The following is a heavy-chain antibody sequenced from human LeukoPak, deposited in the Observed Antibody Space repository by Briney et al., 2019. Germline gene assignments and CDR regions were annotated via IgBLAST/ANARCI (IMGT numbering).Heavy chain of an antibody. J-gene: IGHJ4*02. Sequence: GGSLRLSCVASGFTFSNYGTHWVRQAPGKGLEWVTFMQYDGSVELYADSVKGRFTTSRDNAKNSLYLQMNSLRAEDTAVYYCARKLRDGYNSGDYWGQGTLVTVSS. V-gene: IGHV3-30*02. CDR2: MQYDGSVE. CDR3: ARKLRDGYNSGDY. D-gene: IGHD5-24*01. CDR1: GFTFSNYG.